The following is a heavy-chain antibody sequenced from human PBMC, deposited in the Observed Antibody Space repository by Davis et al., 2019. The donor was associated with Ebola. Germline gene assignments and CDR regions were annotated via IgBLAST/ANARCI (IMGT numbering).Heavy chain of an antibody. D-gene: IGHD6-19*01. V-gene: IGHV3-74*01. CDR1: GFTFSSYW. CDR2: SNSDGSST. J-gene: IGHJ4*02. CDR3: ATLGSGWPLDY. Sequence: GESLKTPRAASGFTFSSYWMHWVRQAPGKGLVWVSRSNSDGSSTSYADSVKGRFTISRDNAKNTLYLQMNSLRVEDTAVYYCATLGSGWPLDYWGQGTLVTVSS.